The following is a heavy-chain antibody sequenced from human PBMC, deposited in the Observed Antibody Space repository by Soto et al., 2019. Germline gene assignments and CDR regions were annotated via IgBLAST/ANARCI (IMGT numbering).Heavy chain of an antibody. CDR1: GFTFSSYS. J-gene: IGHJ6*02. D-gene: IGHD1-26*01. CDR2: ISSSSSTI. V-gene: IGHV3-48*02. Sequence: EVQLVESGGGLVQPGGSLRLSCAASGFTFSSYSMNWVRQAPGKGLEWVSYISSSSSTIYYVDSVKGRFTISRDNAKTSLYLPMNSLRHEDTAVYYCARDRAGAQYGLDVWGQGTTVTVSS. CDR3: ARDRAGAQYGLDV.